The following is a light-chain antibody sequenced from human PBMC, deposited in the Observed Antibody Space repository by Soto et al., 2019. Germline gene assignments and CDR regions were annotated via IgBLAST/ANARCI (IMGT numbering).Light chain of an antibody. CDR2: RDH. CDR1: RYNLGSNT. CDR3: AAWDDSLNGYVV. J-gene: IGLJ2*01. Sequence: QSVLTQPPSASGTPGQRVTISCSGSRYNLGSNTVNWYQQVPGTAPRLLIHRDHQRPSGVPDRFSGSKSATSASLANSGVQSEDEAEYYGAAWDDSLNGYVVFGGGTKLTVL. V-gene: IGLV1-44*01.